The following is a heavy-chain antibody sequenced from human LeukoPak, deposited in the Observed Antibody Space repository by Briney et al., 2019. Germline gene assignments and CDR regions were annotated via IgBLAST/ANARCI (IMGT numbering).Heavy chain of an antibody. CDR2: IWYDGSNK. V-gene: IGHV3-33*01. J-gene: IGHJ6*01. CDR3: ARTRPYPAFMDV. Sequence: PGGSLRLSCAASGSTFSSYGMHWVRQAPGKGLEWVAVIWYDGSNKYYADSVKGRFTISRDNSKNTLYLQMNSLRAEDTAVYYCARTRPYPAFMDVWGERPTVSVSS. CDR1: GSTFSSYG.